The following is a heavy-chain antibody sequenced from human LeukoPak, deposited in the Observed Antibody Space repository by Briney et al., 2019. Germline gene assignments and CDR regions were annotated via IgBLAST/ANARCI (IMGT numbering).Heavy chain of an antibody. CDR3: ARGGDSSSWYWFDY. D-gene: IGHD6-13*01. V-gene: IGHV3-7*05. CDR2: IKQDGSEK. CDR1: GFTFSNYW. J-gene: IGHJ4*02. Sequence: GGSLRLSCAASGFTFSNYWMSWVRQAPGKGLELVANIKQDGSEKYYVDSVKGRFTISRDNAKNSLYLQMNSLRAEDTAVYYWARGGDSSSWYWFDYWGQGTLVTVSS.